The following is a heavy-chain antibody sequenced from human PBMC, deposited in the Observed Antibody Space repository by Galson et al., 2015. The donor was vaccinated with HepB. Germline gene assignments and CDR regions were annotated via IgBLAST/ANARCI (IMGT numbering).Heavy chain of an antibody. V-gene: IGHV4-39*01. CDR1: GDSISSASYY. CDR3: ARRWSGNYAFNY. Sequence: ETLSLTCTVSGDSISSASYYWGWIRQPPGKGLEWIGEIYYNGNAYYNPSLESRVAISRDRSKNQFSLRLTSVTAADSAVYYCARRWSGNYAFNYWGQGTLATVSS. D-gene: IGHD3-3*01. CDR2: IYYNGNA. J-gene: IGHJ4*02.